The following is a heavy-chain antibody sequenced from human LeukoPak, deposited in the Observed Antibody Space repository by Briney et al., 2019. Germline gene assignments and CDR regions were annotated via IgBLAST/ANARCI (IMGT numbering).Heavy chain of an antibody. CDR2: INSDGSST. Sequence: GGSLRLSCAASGFTFSSYWMHWVRQAPGKGLVWVSRINSDGSSTSYADSVKGRFTISRDNAKNSLYLQMNSLRAEDMALYYCAKESSGSYQALDYWGQGTLVTVSS. CDR3: AKESSGSYQALDY. J-gene: IGHJ4*02. D-gene: IGHD1-26*01. CDR1: GFTFSSYW. V-gene: IGHV3-74*01.